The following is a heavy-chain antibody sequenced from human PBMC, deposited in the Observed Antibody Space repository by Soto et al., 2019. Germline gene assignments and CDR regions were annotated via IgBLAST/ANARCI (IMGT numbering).Heavy chain of an antibody. Sequence: GGSLRLSCAASGFSLSSNWMRWVRQAPGKGLVWVSRINTDGSTTTYPDSVKGRFTISRDNAKNTLYLQMNSLRAEDTAVYYWERGSTSKSGLIDNWGQGTLVTVSP. V-gene: IGHV3-74*01. CDR3: ERGSTSKSGLIDN. D-gene: IGHD2-2*01. CDR2: INTDGSTT. J-gene: IGHJ4*02. CDR1: GFSLSSNW.